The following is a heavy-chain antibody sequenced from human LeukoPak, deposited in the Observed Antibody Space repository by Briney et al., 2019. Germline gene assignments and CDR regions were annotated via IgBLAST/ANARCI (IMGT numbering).Heavy chain of an antibody. D-gene: IGHD6-6*01. CDR3: AKDRAYSSSIGDY. V-gene: IGHV3-23*01. Sequence: GGTLRLSCAASGFTFSSYAMSWVRKAPGKGLEWVSAISGSGGSTYYADSVKGRFTISRDNSKNALYLQMNSLRAEDTAVYYCAKDRAYSSSIGDYWGQGTLVTVSS. CDR1: GFTFSSYA. J-gene: IGHJ4*02. CDR2: ISGSGGST.